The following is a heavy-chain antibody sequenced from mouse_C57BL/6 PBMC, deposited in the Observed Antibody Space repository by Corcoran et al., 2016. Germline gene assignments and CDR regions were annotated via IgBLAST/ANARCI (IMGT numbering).Heavy chain of an antibody. J-gene: IGHJ1*03. V-gene: IGHV9-3*01. CDR1: GYTFTTYG. D-gene: IGHD1-1*01. Sequence: QIQLVQSGPELKKPGETVKISCKASGYTFTTYGMSWVKQAPGKGLKWMGWINTYSGVPTYADDFKGRFAFSLETSASTAYLQINNLKNEDTATYFCARSDIYYYGSSPDVGGTGTTVTVSS. CDR3: ARSDIYYYGSSPDV. CDR2: INTYSGVP.